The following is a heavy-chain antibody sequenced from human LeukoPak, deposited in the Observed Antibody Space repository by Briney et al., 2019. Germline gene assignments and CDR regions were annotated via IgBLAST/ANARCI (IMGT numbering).Heavy chain of an antibody. J-gene: IGHJ4*02. CDR3: ARGRYSRSWYFDY. D-gene: IGHD6-13*01. V-gene: IGHV3-30*04. Sequence: GGSLRLSCAASGFTFSSYAMHWVRQAPGTGLEWVAVISYDGSNKYYADSVKGRFTISRDNSKNTLYLQMNSLRAEDTAVYYCARGRYSRSWYFDYWGQGTLVTVSS. CDR2: ISYDGSNK. CDR1: GFTFSSYA.